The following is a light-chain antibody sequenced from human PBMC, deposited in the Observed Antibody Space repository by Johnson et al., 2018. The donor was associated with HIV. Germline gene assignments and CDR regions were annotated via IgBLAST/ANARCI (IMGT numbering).Light chain of an antibody. Sequence: QSVLTQPPSVSAAPGQKVTISCSGSSFNLGNNYVSWYQQLPGTAPKLLIYENNKRPSGIPDRFSGSKSGTSATLGITGLQTWDEADYYCGTWDSILSAYVFGTGCKVTVL. CDR1: SFNLGNNY. CDR3: GTWDSILSAYV. V-gene: IGLV1-51*02. CDR2: ENN. J-gene: IGLJ1*01.